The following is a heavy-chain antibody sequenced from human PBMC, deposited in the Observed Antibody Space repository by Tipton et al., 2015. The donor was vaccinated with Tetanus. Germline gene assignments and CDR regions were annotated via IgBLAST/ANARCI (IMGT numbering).Heavy chain of an antibody. V-gene: IGHV1-2*02. CDR3: ARDRGDYIYYGMDV. CDR2: IDPNSGGT. J-gene: IGHJ6*02. D-gene: IGHD3-22*01. Sequence: QVQLVQPGAEVKKPGASVKVSCKASGYTFTGYYMYWVRQAPGQGLEWMGWIDPNSGGTMYAQKFQGRVTMTRDTSISTAYMELSRLSSDDTAVYYCARDRGDYIYYGMDVWGPGTTVTVSS. CDR1: GYTFTGYY.